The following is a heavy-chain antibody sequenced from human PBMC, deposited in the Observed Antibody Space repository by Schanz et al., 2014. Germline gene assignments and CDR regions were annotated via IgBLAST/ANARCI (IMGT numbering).Heavy chain of an antibody. CDR3: ARDEGREGYNLAFDV. CDR1: GFSLSSYN. D-gene: IGHD5-12*01. Sequence: VQLVESGGGLVKPGESLRLSCAASGFSLSSYNMNWVRQAPGKGLEWVANINQDGSDKSYVDSVKGRFTISRDNAKNSLYLQMNSLRAEDTAVYFCARDEGREGYNLAFDVWGQGTLVTVSS. J-gene: IGHJ3*01. V-gene: IGHV3-7*03. CDR2: INQDGSDK.